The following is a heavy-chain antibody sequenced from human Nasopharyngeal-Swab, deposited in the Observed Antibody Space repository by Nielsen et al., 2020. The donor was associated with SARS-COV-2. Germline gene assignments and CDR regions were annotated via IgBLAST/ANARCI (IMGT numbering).Heavy chain of an antibody. CDR2: ISYDGSNK. J-gene: IGHJ4*02. V-gene: IGHV3-30*18. Sequence: WTRHPPAKALEWVAVISYDGSNKYYADSVKGRFTISRDNSKNTLYLQMNSLRAEDTAVYYCAKDPYRGWEPPNFDYWGQGTLVTVSS. CDR3: AKDPYRGWEPPNFDY. D-gene: IGHD1-26*01.